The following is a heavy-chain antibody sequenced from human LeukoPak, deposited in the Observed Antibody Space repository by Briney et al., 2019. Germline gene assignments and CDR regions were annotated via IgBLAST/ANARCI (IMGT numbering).Heavy chain of an antibody. V-gene: IGHV1-18*01. CDR1: GYTFTSYG. CDR2: ISAYNANT. Sequence: ASVKVSCKASGYTFTSYGISWVGQAPGQGVEGMGWISAYNANTNYAQKLQGRVTMTTDTSTSTAYMELRSLRSDDTAVYYCARGQRLRQQPVGVFYYMDVWGKGTTVTVSS. CDR3: ARGQRLRQQPVGVFYYMDV. D-gene: IGHD6-13*01. J-gene: IGHJ6*03.